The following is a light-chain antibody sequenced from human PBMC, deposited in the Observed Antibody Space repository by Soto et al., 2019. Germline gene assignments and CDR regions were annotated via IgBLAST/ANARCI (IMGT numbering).Light chain of an antibody. V-gene: IGKV3-20*01. Sequence: EIVLTQSPGTLSLSPGEGATLSCRASQSIVANYLAWYQQKPGQSPRLLIYDISTRATGVPDRFSGSGSRTDFTLTINVREPEDSAVYYCQHFGSSPGTFGQGTKVEVK. CDR2: DIS. J-gene: IGKJ1*01. CDR1: QSIVANY. CDR3: QHFGSSPGT.